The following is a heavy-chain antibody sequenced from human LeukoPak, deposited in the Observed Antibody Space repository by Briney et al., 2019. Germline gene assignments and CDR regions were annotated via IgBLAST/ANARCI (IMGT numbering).Heavy chain of an antibody. Sequence: GGSLRLTCAASGFTLRSYDMSWVRQASGKGLEWVAATSGSGANTYYADSVKGRFTISRDNSQNTLYLQMDSLRAEDTAVYYCAKEYSGYDFDYWGQGTLVTVSS. J-gene: IGHJ4*02. D-gene: IGHD5-12*01. CDR2: TSGSGANT. V-gene: IGHV3-23*01. CDR1: GFTLRSYD. CDR3: AKEYSGYDFDY.